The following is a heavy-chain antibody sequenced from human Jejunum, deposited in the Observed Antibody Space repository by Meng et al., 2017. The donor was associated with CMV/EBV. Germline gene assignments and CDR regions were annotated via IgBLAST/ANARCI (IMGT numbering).Heavy chain of an antibody. CDR1: GFTVSSGY. CDR3: AKGADSSWYTGES. D-gene: IGHD2-2*02. J-gene: IGHJ5*02. V-gene: IGHV3-53*01. Sequence: VALVGSGVGLIQPGGSLGPSCSAFGFTVSSGYMTWVRQAPEKGLEWLSITFRSGTTYFADSVKGRFSISRDNSKNTLYLQMNSLRVEDTAVYYCAKGADSSWYTGESWGQGTLVTVSS. CDR2: TFRSGTT.